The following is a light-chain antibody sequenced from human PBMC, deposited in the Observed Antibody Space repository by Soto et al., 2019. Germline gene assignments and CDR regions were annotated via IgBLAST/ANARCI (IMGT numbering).Light chain of an antibody. CDR1: SGHSSYA. CDR3: QTWGTGI. J-gene: IGLJ2*01. CDR2: LNSDGSH. V-gene: IGLV4-69*01. Sequence: QPVLTQSTSASASLGASVKLTCTLSSGHSSYAIAWHQQQPEKGPRYLMKLNSDGSHSKGDGIPDRFSGSSSGAERYLTISSLQSEDEADYYCQTWGTGIFGGGTKVTVL.